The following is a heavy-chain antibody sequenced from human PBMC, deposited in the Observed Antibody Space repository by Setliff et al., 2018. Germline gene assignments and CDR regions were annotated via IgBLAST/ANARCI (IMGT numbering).Heavy chain of an antibody. CDR1: GDSISNTGYY. CDR2: INDRGST. J-gene: IGHJ4*02. CDR3: ATTTLGRYCSGGNCYFGY. Sequence: SETLSLTCIVAGDSISNTGYYWSWIRQALGRGLEWIGEINDRGSTHYNPSLKSRVTISIDTSKNQFSLKLTSVTAADTAVYYCATTTLGRYCSGGNCYFGYWGQGTLVTVSS. V-gene: IGHV4-39*07. D-gene: IGHD2-15*01.